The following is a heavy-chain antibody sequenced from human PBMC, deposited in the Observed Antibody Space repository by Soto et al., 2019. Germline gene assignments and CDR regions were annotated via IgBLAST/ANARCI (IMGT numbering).Heavy chain of an antibody. CDR2: INHSGST. CDR1: GGSFSGYY. Sequence: SETLSLTCAVYGGSFSGYYWSWIRQPPGKGLEWIGEINHSGSTNYNPSLKSRVTISVDTSKNQFSLKLSSVTAAVTAVYYCARDTHSSSGSVGYYYGMDVWGQGTTVTVS. V-gene: IGHV4-34*01. CDR3: ARDTHSSSGSVGYYYGMDV. D-gene: IGHD6-13*01. J-gene: IGHJ6*02.